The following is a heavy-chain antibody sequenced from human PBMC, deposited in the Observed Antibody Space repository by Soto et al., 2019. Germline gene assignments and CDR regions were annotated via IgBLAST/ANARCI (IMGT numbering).Heavy chain of an antibody. D-gene: IGHD2-21*02. CDR2: IYPGDSDT. CDR1: GYSFTSYW. CDR3: ARDFRSTCTGSDCIYFDY. Sequence: GESLKISCKGSGYSFTSYWIGWVRQMPGKGLEWMGIIYPGDSDTRYSPSFQGQVTISADKSISTAYLQWSSLKASDTAVYYCARDFRSTCTGSDCIYFDYWGQGTQVTVS. V-gene: IGHV5-51*01. J-gene: IGHJ4*02.